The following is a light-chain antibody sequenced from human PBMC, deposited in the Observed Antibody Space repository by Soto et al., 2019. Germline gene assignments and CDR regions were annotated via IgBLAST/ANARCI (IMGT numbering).Light chain of an antibody. CDR3: SSYTSSSNYVV. CDR2: EVS. CDR1: SSDVGGYNY. J-gene: IGLJ2*01. Sequence: QLVLTQPASVSGSPGQSITISCTGTSSDVGGYNYVSWYQQHPGKAPKLMIYEVSNRPSGVSNRFSGSKSGNTASLTISGLQAEDEADYYCSSYTSSSNYVVFGGGTKLTVL. V-gene: IGLV2-14*01.